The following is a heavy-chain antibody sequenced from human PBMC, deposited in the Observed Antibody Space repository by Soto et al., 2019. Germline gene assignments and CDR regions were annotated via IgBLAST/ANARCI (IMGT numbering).Heavy chain of an antibody. J-gene: IGHJ4*02. CDR2: ISAYNGNT. CDR1: GYTFSNYG. CDR3: ARDSPPVDY. V-gene: IGHV1-18*01. Sequence: ASVKVSCKASGYTFSNYGISWVRQAPGQGLEWMGWISAYNGNTKYAQKLQSRVTMTTDTSTSTAYMELRSLRSDDTAVYYCARDSPPVDYWGQGTLVTVSS.